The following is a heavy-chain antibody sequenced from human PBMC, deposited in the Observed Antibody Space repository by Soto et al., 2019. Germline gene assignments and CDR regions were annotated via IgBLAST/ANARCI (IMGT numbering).Heavy chain of an antibody. J-gene: IGHJ4*02. CDR1: GDSISSASYF. CDR2: VYFVGNS. Sequence: SETLSLTCTVSGDSISSASYFWGWIRQPPGKGLEWIGSVYFVGNSYYNPSLKSRVSISVDASKNQFSLNLRSVTAADTAVYYCARSQMATTGPYFDYWGLGTLVTVSS. CDR3: ARSQMATTGPYFDY. V-gene: IGHV4-39*07. D-gene: IGHD1-1*01.